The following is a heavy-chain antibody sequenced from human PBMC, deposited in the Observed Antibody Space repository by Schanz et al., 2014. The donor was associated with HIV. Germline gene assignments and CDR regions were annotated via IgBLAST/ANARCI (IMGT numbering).Heavy chain of an antibody. CDR2: ISTSNGNT. J-gene: IGHJ5*02. CDR1: DYIFTSNG. V-gene: IGHV1-18*01. D-gene: IGHD4-4*01. Sequence: QVQLVQSGAEVKKPGASVRVSCKTSDYIFTSNGISWVRQAPGQGLEWMGWISTSNGNTNYAQKFQGRVTMTTDTSTSTAYMELRSLRSDDTAVYYCAREKTTLNWFDPWGQGTLVTVSS. CDR3: AREKTTLNWFDP.